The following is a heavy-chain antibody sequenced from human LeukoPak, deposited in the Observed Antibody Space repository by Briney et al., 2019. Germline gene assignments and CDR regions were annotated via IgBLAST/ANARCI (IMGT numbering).Heavy chain of an antibody. D-gene: IGHD3-10*01. CDR1: GGSFSGYY. Sequence: SETLSLTCAVYGGSFSGYYWSWIRQPPGEGLEWIGEINHSGSTNYNPSLKSRVTISVDTSKNQFSLKLSSVTAADTAVYYCARGQVNYYYGSGSYYKDWGQGTLVTVSP. CDR2: INHSGST. CDR3: ARGQVNYYYGSGSYYKD. J-gene: IGHJ4*02. V-gene: IGHV4-34*01.